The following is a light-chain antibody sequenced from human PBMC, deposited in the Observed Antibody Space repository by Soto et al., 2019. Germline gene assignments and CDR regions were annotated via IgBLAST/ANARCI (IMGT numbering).Light chain of an antibody. Sequence: EIVMTQSPATVPVSPGERVTLSCRASQSVSIDLAWYQQKPGQAPRLLIYGASTRATDIPATFTGSGSGTEFTLTINSLQSEDIAVYYCQQYNKWPQTFGQGTKVDIK. J-gene: IGKJ1*01. CDR2: GAS. V-gene: IGKV3-15*01. CDR3: QQYNKWPQT. CDR1: QSVSID.